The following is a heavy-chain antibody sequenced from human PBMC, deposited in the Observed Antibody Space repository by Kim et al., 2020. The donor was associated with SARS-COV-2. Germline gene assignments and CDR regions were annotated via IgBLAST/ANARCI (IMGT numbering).Heavy chain of an antibody. J-gene: IGHJ5*02. CDR1: GFTFSNYA. Sequence: GGSLRLSCVASGFTFSNYAMHWVRQAPGKGLEWVAFTSYDGFNKYYADSVKGRFTISRDNSRDTLLLQMNSLRAEDTAVYYCARHRLLTGSYKGNWFDPWGQGTLVTVSS. V-gene: IGHV3-30-3*01. CDR2: TSYDGFNK. CDR3: ARHRLLTGSYKGNWFDP. D-gene: IGHD3-9*01.